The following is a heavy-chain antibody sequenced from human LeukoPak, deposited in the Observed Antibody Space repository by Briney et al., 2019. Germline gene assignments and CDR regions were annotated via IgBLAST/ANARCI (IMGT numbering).Heavy chain of an antibody. J-gene: IGHJ4*02. CDR3: ARALKTIAAAGPDFDY. D-gene: IGHD6-13*01. Sequence: SETLSLTCTVSGGSVSSGSYYWSWIRQPPGKGLEWIGNIDYSGSTNYNPSLKSRVTISVDTSKNQFSLKLSSVTAADTAVYYCARALKTIAAAGPDFDYWGQGTLVTVSS. CDR1: GGSVSSGSYY. V-gene: IGHV4-61*01. CDR2: IDYSGST.